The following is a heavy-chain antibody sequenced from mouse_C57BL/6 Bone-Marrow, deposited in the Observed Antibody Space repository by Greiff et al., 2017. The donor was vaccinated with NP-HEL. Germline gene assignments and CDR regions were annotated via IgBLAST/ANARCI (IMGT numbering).Heavy chain of an antibody. J-gene: IGHJ2*01. D-gene: IGHD3-3*01. CDR2: IDPSDSET. V-gene: IGHV1-52*01. CDR1: GYTFTSYW. Sequence: QVQLQQPGAELVRPGSSVKLSCKASGYTFTSYWMHWVKQRPIQGLEWIGNIDPSDSETNYNQKFKDKATLTVDKSSSTAYMQLSSLTSEDSAVYYCARVGLGLYYFDYWGQGTTLTVSS. CDR3: ARVGLGLYYFDY.